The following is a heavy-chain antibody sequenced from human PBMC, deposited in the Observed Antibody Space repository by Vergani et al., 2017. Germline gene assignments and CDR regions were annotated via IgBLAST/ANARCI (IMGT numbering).Heavy chain of an antibody. CDR2: ISGSGGST. CDR3: AKDQGREAAAGLDY. J-gene: IGHJ4*02. D-gene: IGHD6-13*01. CDR1: GFTFSSYA. V-gene: IGHV3-23*04. Sequence: VQLVESGGGVVQPGRSLRLSCAASGFTFSSYAMHWVRQAPGKGLEWVSAISGSGGSTYYADSVKGRFTISRDNSKNTLYLQMNSLRAEDTAVYYCAKDQGREAAAGLDYWGQGTLVTVSS.